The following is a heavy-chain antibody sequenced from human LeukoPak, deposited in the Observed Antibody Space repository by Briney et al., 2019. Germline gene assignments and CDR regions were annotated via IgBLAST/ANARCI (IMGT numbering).Heavy chain of an antibody. Sequence: SCKVSGYTLTESSMHWVRQAPGKGLEYVSAINSDGGITYYADFVRGRFTISRDNSKHTLYLHMDSLGVEDMAVYHCARAEAYYHGSGVDYWGQGTLVTVSS. D-gene: IGHD3-10*01. CDR2: INSDGGIT. CDR1: GYTLTESS. J-gene: IGHJ4*02. CDR3: ARAEAYYHGSGVDY. V-gene: IGHV3-64*02.